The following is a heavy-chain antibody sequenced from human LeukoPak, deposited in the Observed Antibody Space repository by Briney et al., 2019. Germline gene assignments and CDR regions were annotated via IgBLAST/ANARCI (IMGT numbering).Heavy chain of an antibody. D-gene: IGHD4-23*01. J-gene: IGHJ1*01. V-gene: IGHV3-11*05. CDR1: GFTFSDYY. Sequence: PGGSLRLSCAASGFTFSDYYMSWIRQAPGKGLEWVSYISSSSSYTNYADSVKGRFTISRDNAKNSLFLQMNSLRVEDTAVYYCARGGGNSGYFQHWGQGTPVTVSS. CDR2: ISSSSSYT. CDR3: ARGGGNSGYFQH.